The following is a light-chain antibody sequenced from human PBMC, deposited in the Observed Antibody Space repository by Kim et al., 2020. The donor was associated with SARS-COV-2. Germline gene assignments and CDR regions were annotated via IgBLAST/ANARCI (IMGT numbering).Light chain of an antibody. CDR1: SSYVGGSDS. CDR2: DVT. V-gene: IGLV2-11*01. CDR3: CSSSGTYVV. J-gene: IGLJ2*01. Sequence: QSALTQPRSVSGSPGQSVTISCTGTSSYVGGSDSVSWYQHHPGKAPKLMIYDVTKRPSGVPDRFSGSKSGNTASLTISGLQDDDEANYYCCSSSGTYVVFGGGTKLTVL.